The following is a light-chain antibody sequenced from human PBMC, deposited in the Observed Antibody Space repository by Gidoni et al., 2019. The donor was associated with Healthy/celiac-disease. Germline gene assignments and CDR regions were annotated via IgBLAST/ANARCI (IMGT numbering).Light chain of an antibody. CDR2: AAS. Sequence: AIRITTSPSSLSASTGDRVTITCRANQGISSYLAWYQQKPGKAPKLLIYAASTLQSGVPSRFSGSGSGTDFTLTISCLQSEDFATYYCQQYYSYPYTFGQGTKLEIK. V-gene: IGKV1-8*01. CDR1: QGISSY. J-gene: IGKJ2*01. CDR3: QQYYSYPYT.